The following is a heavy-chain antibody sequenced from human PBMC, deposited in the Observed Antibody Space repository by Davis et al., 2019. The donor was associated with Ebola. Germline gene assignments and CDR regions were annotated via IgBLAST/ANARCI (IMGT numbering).Heavy chain of an antibody. CDR1: GDTFSSFA. Sequence: SVKVSCKSSGDTFSSFALSWVRQAPGHGLEWMGGIIPMFRSPHYAQKFQDRVTITADESTRTVYLELSSLRSEDTAVYYFARVQTGYYFDSSDSPSWFDPWGQGTQVTVSS. CDR2: IIPMFRSP. CDR3: ARVQTGYYFDSSDSPSWFDP. D-gene: IGHD3-22*01. J-gene: IGHJ5*02. V-gene: IGHV1-69*13.